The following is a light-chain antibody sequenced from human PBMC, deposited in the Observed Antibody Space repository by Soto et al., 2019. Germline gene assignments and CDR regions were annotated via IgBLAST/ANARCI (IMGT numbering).Light chain of an antibody. J-gene: IGKJ5*01. Sequence: EIVLTQSPATLSLSPGERATLSCRASQSVSRYLAWYQQKPGQAPRLLIYDASNRATGIPARFSGSGSGTDCTLTISSLEPEDFAVYYCQQRSDWPITFGQGTRLEIK. V-gene: IGKV3-11*01. CDR3: QQRSDWPIT. CDR1: QSVSRY. CDR2: DAS.